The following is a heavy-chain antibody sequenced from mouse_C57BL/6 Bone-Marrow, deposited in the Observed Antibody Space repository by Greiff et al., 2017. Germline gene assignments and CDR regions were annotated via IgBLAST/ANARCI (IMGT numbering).Heavy chain of an antibody. J-gene: IGHJ3*01. Sequence: EVQLQQSGPVLVKPGASVKMSCKASGYTFTDYYMNWVKQSHGKSLEWIGVINPYNGGTSYNKKFKGKATLTVDKSSSTAYMELNSLTSEDSAVYYCALYGSSYLAWFAYWGQGTLVTVSA. CDR1: GYTFTDYY. V-gene: IGHV1-19*01. CDR3: ALYGSSYLAWFAY. CDR2: INPYNGGT. D-gene: IGHD1-1*01.